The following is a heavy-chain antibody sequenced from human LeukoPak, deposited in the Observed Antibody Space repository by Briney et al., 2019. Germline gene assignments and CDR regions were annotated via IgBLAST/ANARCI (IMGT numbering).Heavy chain of an antibody. J-gene: IGHJ4*02. CDR3: ATAGRLSYYFDY. CDR2: ISVSGDST. CDR1: GFTFSSYA. V-gene: IGHV3-23*01. D-gene: IGHD6-6*01. Sequence: PGGSLRLSCAASGFTFSSYAMSWVRQAPGKGLEWVSGISVSGDSTYYADSVKGRFTISGDNSRNTLYLQMNSLRAEDTAVYYCATAGRLSYYFDYWGQGTLVTVSS.